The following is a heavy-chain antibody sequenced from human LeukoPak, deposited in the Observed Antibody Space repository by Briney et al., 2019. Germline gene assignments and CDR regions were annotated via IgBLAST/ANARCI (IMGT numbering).Heavy chain of an antibody. CDR2: IKQDESQK. J-gene: IGHJ4*02. CDR1: GSTFSSYW. CDR3: ARDQAVASVYREDS. V-gene: IGHV3-7*01. Sequence: GGSLRLSCAASGSTFSSYWMTWVRQAPGKGLEWVANIKQDESQKYYVDSVKGRFTISRDNAKNSLFLQMNSLRAEDTAVYYCARDQAVASVYREDSWGQGTLVTVSS. D-gene: IGHD6-19*01.